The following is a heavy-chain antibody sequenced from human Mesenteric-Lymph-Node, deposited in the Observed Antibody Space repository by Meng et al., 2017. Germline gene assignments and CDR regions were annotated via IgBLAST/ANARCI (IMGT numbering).Heavy chain of an antibody. CDR2: IRRRTFHYAT. V-gene: IGHV3-73*01. J-gene: IGHJ4*02. CDR1: GFTFSGSG. D-gene: IGHD2-15*01. CDR3: TRHTSPCSGDECNFFDY. Sequence: GESLKISCAASGFTFSGSGLHWVRQAPGKGLEWVGRIRRRTFHYATMYSASVKGRFTISRDDSKNMAYLEMTSLKSEDTAVYYCTRHTSPCSGDECNFFDYWGQGALVTVSS.